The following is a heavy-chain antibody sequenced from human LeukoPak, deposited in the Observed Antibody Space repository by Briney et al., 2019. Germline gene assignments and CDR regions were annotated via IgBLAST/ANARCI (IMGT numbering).Heavy chain of an antibody. J-gene: IGHJ6*03. CDR3: AKADYYYYMDV. V-gene: IGHV3-23*01. CDR1: GFTFDDYA. CDR2: ISSSGGST. Sequence: GGSLRLSCAASGFTFDDYAMHWVRQAPGKGLEWVSAISSSGGSTYYADSVKGRFTISRDNSKNTLYLQMNSLRAEDTAVYYCAKADYYYYMDVWGKGTTVTVSS.